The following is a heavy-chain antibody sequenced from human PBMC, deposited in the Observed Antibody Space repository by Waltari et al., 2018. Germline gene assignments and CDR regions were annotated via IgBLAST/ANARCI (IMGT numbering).Heavy chain of an antibody. CDR2: FHGGGDT. J-gene: IGHJ4*02. CDR3: AKGFDRASFDY. Sequence: EVQLLESGGGLVQPGGSLRLSCAASGFIFSSYTMNWVRQAPGKGLGWVSVFHGGGDTDYADSVKGRFTISRDNSKNMLYLQMNSLRPEDTAVYYCAKGFDRASFDYWGQGALVTVSS. D-gene: IGHD3-22*01. V-gene: IGHV3-23*03. CDR1: GFIFSSYT.